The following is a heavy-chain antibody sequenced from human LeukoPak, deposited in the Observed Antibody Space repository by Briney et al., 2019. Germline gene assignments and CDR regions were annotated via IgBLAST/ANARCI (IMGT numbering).Heavy chain of an antibody. CDR3: ARGVDDSSGYYFVGFDY. D-gene: IGHD3-22*01. V-gene: IGHV3-66*01. Sequence: LTGGSLRLSCAASGFTVSSNYMSWVRQAPGKGLEWVSVIYSGGSTYYADSVKGRFTISRDNSKNTLYLQMNSLRAEDTAVYYCARGVDDSSGYYFVGFDYWGQGTLVTVSS. CDR2: IYSGGST. CDR1: GFTVSSNY. J-gene: IGHJ4*02.